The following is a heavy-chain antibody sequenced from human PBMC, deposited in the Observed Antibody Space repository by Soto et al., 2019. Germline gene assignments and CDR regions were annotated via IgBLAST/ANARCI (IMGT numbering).Heavy chain of an antibody. CDR1: GYNFSKYG. CDR2: ISGYNGNI. CDR3: ARVATLIPIFHGLDA. D-gene: IGHD3-3*01. J-gene: IGHJ6*02. V-gene: IGHV1-18*01. Sequence: QVQLVQSGAEVKKPGASVKVSCKASGYNFSKYGITWVRQAPGHGLEWLGWISGYNGNIHFAQRLQGRVNMTADTSTRTAYMEVTSLSPDDTAIYYCARVATLIPIFHGLDAWGQGTTVTVSS.